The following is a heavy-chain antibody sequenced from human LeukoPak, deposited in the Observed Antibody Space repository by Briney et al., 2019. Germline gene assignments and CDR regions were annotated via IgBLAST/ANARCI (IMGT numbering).Heavy chain of an antibody. CDR1: GFTFSSYS. Sequence: GGSLRLSCAASGFTFSSYSMNWVRQAPGKGLEWVASISSSSSYIKYADSMKGRFTICRDNAKNSLYLQMNSLRAEDTAVYYCARVFCSGGDCYSTFDSWGQGTLVTVSS. CDR3: ARVFCSGGDCYSTFDS. V-gene: IGHV3-21*01. D-gene: IGHD2-15*01. J-gene: IGHJ4*02. CDR2: ISSSSSYI.